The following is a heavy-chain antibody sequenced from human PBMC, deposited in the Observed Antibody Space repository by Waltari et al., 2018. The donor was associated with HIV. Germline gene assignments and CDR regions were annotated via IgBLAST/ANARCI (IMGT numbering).Heavy chain of an antibody. CDR2: IYSGGST. D-gene: IGHD3-10*01. V-gene: IGHV3-53*01. CDR1: GFTVGSTY. CDR3: ARDLYGSGVALGY. Sequence: EVQLVESGGGLIQPGGSLRLSCAASGFTVGSTYMRWVRQAPGKGLEWVSVIYSGGSTYYADSVKGRFTISRDNSKNTLYLQMNSLRAEDTAVYYCARDLYGSGVALGYWGQGTLVTVSS. J-gene: IGHJ4*02.